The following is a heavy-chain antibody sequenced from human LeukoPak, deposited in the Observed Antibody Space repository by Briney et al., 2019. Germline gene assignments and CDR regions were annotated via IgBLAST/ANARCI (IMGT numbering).Heavy chain of an antibody. CDR2: IIPIFGTA. Sequence: GSSVKVSCKASGGTFSSYAISWVRQAPGQGLEWMGGIIPIFGTANYAQKFQGRVTITADESTSTAYMELSSLRSEDTAVYYCARCAYYYDSSGYYYLSFDYWGQGTLVTVSP. CDR3: ARCAYYYDSSGYYYLSFDY. CDR1: GGTFSSYA. J-gene: IGHJ4*02. D-gene: IGHD3-22*01. V-gene: IGHV1-69*01.